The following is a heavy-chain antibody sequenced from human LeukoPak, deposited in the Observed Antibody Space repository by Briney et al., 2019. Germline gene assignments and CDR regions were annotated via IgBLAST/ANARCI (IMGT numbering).Heavy chain of an antibody. D-gene: IGHD3-10*01. CDR3: AKDIGYTMVRGVITYNWFDP. J-gene: IGHJ5*02. CDR1: GFMFSSNW. V-gene: IGHV3-7*03. CDR2: IKEDGTET. Sequence: PGGSLRLSCAASGFMFSSNWMSWVRLAPGKGLEWVANIKEDGTETYYVDSVKGRFTISRDNAKNSLYLQMNSLRVEDTAVYYCAKDIGYTMVRGVITYNWFDPWGQGTLVTVSS.